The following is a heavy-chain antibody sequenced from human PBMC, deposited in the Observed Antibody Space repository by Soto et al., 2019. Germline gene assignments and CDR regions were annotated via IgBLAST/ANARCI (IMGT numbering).Heavy chain of an antibody. D-gene: IGHD1-26*01. V-gene: IGHV4-34*12. CDR3: ARKVEPDGPIDF. CDR2: VFHSGGP. Sequence: SETLSLTCAVYGGSFSGYNWTWIRQPPGKGLEWIGEVFHSGGPNYNPSLKSRVTISVDTSKNQFSLKLTSVAAADTAVYYCARKVEPDGPIDFWGRGTLVTVSS. CDR1: GGSFSGYN. J-gene: IGHJ4*02.